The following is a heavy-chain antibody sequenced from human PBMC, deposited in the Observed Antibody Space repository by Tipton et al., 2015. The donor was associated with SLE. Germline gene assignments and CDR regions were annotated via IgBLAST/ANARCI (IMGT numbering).Heavy chain of an antibody. CDR2: IYYSGST. D-gene: IGHD6-13*01. CDR1: GGSISSSSYY. CDR3: ARNIIAAAGYFDY. Sequence: TLSLTCTVSGGSISSSSYYWGWIRQPPGKGLEWIGSIYYSGSTYYNPSLKSRVTISVDTSKNQFSLKLSSVTAADTAVYYCARNIIAAAGYFDYWGQGTLVTVSS. V-gene: IGHV4-39*01. J-gene: IGHJ4*02.